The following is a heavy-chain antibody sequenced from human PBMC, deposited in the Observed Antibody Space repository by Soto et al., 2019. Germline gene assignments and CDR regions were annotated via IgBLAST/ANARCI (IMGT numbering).Heavy chain of an antibody. CDR1: GGSISSGGYY. J-gene: IGHJ4*02. Sequence: SETLSLTCTVSGGSISSGGYYWSWIRQHPGKGLEWIGYIYYSGSTYYNPSLKSRVTISADKSISTAYLQWSSLKASDTAMFYCAGGSTDYFDYWGGGTLVTVSS. D-gene: IGHD2-15*01. CDR3: AGGSTDYFDY. CDR2: IYYSGST. V-gene: IGHV4-31*03.